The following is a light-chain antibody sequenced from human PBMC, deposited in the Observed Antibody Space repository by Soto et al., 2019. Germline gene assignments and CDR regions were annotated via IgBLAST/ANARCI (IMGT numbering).Light chain of an antibody. J-gene: IGLJ1*01. CDR1: SSDVGGYNY. V-gene: IGLV2-11*01. Sequence: QSALTQPRSVSGSPGQSVTISCTGTSSDVGGYNYVSWYQQHPGKAPKLMIYGVNKRPPGVPDRFSGSKSGNTASLTISGLQAEDEADYYCCSYAGSYTLVFGTGTKVTVL. CDR3: CSYAGSYTLV. CDR2: GVN.